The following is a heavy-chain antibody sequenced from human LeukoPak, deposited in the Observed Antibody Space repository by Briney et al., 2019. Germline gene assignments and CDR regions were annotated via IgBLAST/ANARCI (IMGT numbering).Heavy chain of an antibody. CDR3: TRHAQYSSGWYEVY. J-gene: IGHJ4*02. D-gene: IGHD6-19*01. CDR1: GFTFSGSA. V-gene: IGHV3-73*01. CDR2: IRSKANSYAT. Sequence: PGGSLRLSCAASGFTFSGSAMHWVRQASGKGLEWVGRIRSKANSYATAYAASVKGRFTNSRDDSKNTAYLQMNSLKTEDTAVYYCTRHAQYSSGWYEVYWGQGTLVTVSS.